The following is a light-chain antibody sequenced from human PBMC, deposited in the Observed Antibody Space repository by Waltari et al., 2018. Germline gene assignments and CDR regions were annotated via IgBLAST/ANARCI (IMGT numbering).Light chain of an antibody. CDR3: QLWDNTWV. CDR2: RDT. J-gene: IGLJ3*02. Sequence: SYDVAQPLSVSVALGQTAKITCGGNSIGTKNVPWYQQRPGQAPVLVIYRDTNRPSGIPERFSGSKSGNTATLTVNRAQVDDEADYYCQLWDNTWVFGGGTKLTVL. CDR1: SIGTKN. V-gene: IGLV3-9*01.